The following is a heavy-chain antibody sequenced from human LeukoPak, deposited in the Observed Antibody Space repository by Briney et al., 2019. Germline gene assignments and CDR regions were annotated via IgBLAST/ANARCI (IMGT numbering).Heavy chain of an antibody. Sequence: PGESLRLSCAASGFTFSSYWMNWVRQAPGKGLEWVANIKQDGNEKYYVDSVKGRFTISRDNAKNSLYLRMNSLRAEDTAVYYCARELLGHGYNSGDFDYWGQGTLVTVSS. CDR3: ARELLGHGYNSGDFDY. V-gene: IGHV3-7*01. CDR2: IKQDGNEK. D-gene: IGHD5-24*01. J-gene: IGHJ4*02. CDR1: GFTFSSYW.